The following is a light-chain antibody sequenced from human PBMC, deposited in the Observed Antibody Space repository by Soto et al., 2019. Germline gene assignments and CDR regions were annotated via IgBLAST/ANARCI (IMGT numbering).Light chain of an antibody. CDR3: GSWDDTLNGRGWV. V-gene: IGLV1-44*01. CDR1: SSNIGSKT. CDR2: TNN. J-gene: IGLJ3*02. Sequence: QSVLTQPPSASGTPGQRVTISCSGSSSNIGSKTVNWYQQLPGTAPKLLLHTNNQRLSGVPARFSGSKSGTSASLAIGGLQSEDEADYYCGSWDDTLNGRGWVFGGGTKLTVL.